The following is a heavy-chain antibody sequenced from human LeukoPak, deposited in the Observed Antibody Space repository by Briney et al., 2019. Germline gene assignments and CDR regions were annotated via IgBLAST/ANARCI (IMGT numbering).Heavy chain of an antibody. V-gene: IGHV3-66*02. Sequence: GGSLRLSCAASGFTVSSNYMSWVREAPGKGLEWVSVIYSGGSTYYADSVKGRFTISRDNSKNTLYLQMNSLRAEDTAVYYCARTLEMATDDAFDIWGQGTMVTVSS. D-gene: IGHD5-24*01. CDR2: IYSGGST. CDR1: GFTVSSNY. CDR3: ARTLEMATDDAFDI. J-gene: IGHJ3*02.